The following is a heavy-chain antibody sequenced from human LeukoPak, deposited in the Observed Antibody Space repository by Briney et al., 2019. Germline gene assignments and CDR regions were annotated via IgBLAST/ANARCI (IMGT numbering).Heavy chain of an antibody. V-gene: IGHV3-23*01. CDR3: AKDGGLWVSAHWGDS. CDR1: GFTFSSYT. CDR2: ITTSDGNT. Sequence: GSLRLSCAASGFTFSSYTMSWVRQAPGKGLEWVSTITTSDGNTYYADSVKGRFTVSRDNSKNTLFLQMNSLRAEDTAVYYCAKDGGLWVSAHWGDSWGRGTLVTVSS. D-gene: IGHD7-27*01. J-gene: IGHJ4*02.